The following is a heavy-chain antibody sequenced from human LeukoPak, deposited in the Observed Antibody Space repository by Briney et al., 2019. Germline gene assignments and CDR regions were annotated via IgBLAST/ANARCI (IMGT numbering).Heavy chain of an antibody. CDR3: ARDLKGFNR. V-gene: IGHV3-7*04. CDR1: GLYFSAYL. J-gene: IGHJ5*02. CDR2: IKQDGSQE. Sequence: PGGSLRLSCVASGLYFSAYLMSWVRQAPGKGMEWVANIKQDGSQEFYLDSVKGRFTISRDNGNNSLYLRMSRLRIEDTAVYYCARDLKGFNRWGQGALVTVSS.